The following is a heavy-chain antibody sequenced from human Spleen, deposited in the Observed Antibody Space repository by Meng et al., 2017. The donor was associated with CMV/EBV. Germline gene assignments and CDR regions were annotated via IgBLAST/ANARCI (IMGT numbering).Heavy chain of an antibody. Sequence: SCAASGFTFDDCALHWVRQVPGKGLEGVAGIGWNGNSVEYAGSVKGRFTISRDNAKHLLFLEMKSLRTEDTALYYCAKDGGKHDAFDVWGQGTVVTVSS. J-gene: IGHJ3*01. CDR1: GFTFDDCA. V-gene: IGHV3-9*01. CDR2: IGWNGNSV. D-gene: IGHD3-16*01. CDR3: AKDGGKHDAFDV.